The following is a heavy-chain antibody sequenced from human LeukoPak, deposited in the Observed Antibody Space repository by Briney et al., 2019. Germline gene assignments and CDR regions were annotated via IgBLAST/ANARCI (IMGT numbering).Heavy chain of an antibody. CDR1: GGSFSGYY. CDR3: ARGGSGDSSGYHPFDY. CDR2: INHSGST. D-gene: IGHD3-22*01. Sequence: PSETLSLTCAVYGGSFSGYYWSWIRQPPVKGLEWIGEINHSGSTNYNPSLKSRVTISVDTSKNQFSLKLSSVTAADTAVYYCARGGSGDSSGYHPFDYWGQGTLVTVSS. J-gene: IGHJ4*02. V-gene: IGHV4-34*01.